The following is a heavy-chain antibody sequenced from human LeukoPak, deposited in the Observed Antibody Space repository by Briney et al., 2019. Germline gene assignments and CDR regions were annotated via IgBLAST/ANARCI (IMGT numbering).Heavy chain of an antibody. CDR1: GASISSYY. CDR2: IYHTGAT. CDR3: ARYGVSGWVIDN. D-gene: IGHD6-19*01. V-gene: IGHV4-59*08. Sequence: PSETLSVTCTVSGASISSYYWTWSRPSPGQGLEWIGYIYHTGATSYNPSLKSRVTMSIDTSKKQFSLKLTSVTAADTAVYFCARYGVSGWVIDNWGQGTLVTVSS. J-gene: IGHJ4*02.